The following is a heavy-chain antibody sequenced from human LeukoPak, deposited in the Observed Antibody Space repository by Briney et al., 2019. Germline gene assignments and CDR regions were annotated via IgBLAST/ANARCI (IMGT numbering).Heavy chain of an antibody. Sequence: PGGSLRLSCAASGFTFSDYYMSWIRQAPGKGLEWVSYISSSGSTIYYADAVKGRFTISRDNAKNSLYLQMNSLRAEDTAVYYCARSSSSSGATTFDYWGQGTLLTVSS. D-gene: IGHD6-6*01. J-gene: IGHJ4*02. CDR2: ISSSGSTI. CDR3: ARSSSSSGATTFDY. CDR1: GFTFSDYY. V-gene: IGHV3-11*01.